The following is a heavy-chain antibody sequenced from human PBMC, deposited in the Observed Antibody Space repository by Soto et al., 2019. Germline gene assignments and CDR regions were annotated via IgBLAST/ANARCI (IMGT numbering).Heavy chain of an antibody. J-gene: IGHJ6*02. V-gene: IGHV3-23*01. CDR1: GFTFSSYA. CDR2: ISGSGGST. D-gene: IGHD2-2*01. Sequence: PWGSLRLSCAASGFTFSSYAMSFCRHSPFKWREWVSAISGSGGSTYYADSVKGRFTISRDNSKNTLYLQMNSLRAEDTAVYYCATKAPEIVPAASPYYYGMDVWGQGTTVTVSS. CDR3: ATKAPEIVPAASPYYYGMDV.